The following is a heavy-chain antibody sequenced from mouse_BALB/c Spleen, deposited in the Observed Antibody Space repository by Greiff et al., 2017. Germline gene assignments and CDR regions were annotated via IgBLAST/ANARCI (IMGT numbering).Heavy chain of an antibody. J-gene: IGHJ3*01. V-gene: IGHV5-15*02. D-gene: IGHD1-1*01. CDR3: ARRRPITTVVSEGFAY. CDR2: ISNLAYSI. CDR1: GFTFSDYG. Sequence: EVMLVESGGGLVQPGGSRKLSCAASGFTFSDYGMAWVRQAPGKGPEWVAFISNLAYSIYYADSVKGRFTISRDNAKNTLYLQMSSLKSEDTAMYYCARRRPITTVVSEGFAYWGQGTLVTVSA.